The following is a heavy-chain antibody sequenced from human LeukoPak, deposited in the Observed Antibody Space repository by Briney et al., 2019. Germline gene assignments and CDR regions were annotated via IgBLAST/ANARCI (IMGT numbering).Heavy chain of an antibody. CDR2: INSDGSTT. J-gene: IGHJ4*02. CDR1: GFTFSRYW. Sequence: GGSLRLSCAASGFTFSRYWMYWVRRAPGKGLVWVSRINSDGSTTSYADSVKGRFTISRDNAKNTLYLQMNSLRAEDTAVYYCAKENDFVYWGQGTLVTVSS. CDR3: AKENDFVY. D-gene: IGHD3-3*01. V-gene: IGHV3-74*01.